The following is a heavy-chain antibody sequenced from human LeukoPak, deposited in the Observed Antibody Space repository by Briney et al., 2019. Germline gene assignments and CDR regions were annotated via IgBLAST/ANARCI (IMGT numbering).Heavy chain of an antibody. J-gene: IGHJ4*02. CDR3: AKDLGSGYDSSFDY. D-gene: IGHD5-12*01. V-gene: IGHV3-9*01. CDR2: ISWNSGSI. Sequence: PGGSLRLSCAASGFTFDDYAMHWVRQAPGKGLEWVSGISWNSGSIGYADSVKGRFTISRDNAKNSLYLQMNSLRAEDTALYYCAKDLGSGYDSSFDYWGQGTLVTVSS. CDR1: GFTFDDYA.